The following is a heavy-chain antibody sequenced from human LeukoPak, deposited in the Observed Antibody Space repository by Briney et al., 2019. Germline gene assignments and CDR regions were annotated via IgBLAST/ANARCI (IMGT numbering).Heavy chain of an antibody. CDR1: GVSISTNTW. Sequence: PSGTLSLTCAVSGVSISTNTWWSWVRQTPGKGLEWIGEIFHSESVNSNPSLESRLTISLDKSKNHFSLELTSVTAADTAVYYCARHRIAAAGTFDYWGQGTLVTVSS. D-gene: IGHD6-13*01. CDR2: IFHSESV. CDR3: ARHRIAAAGTFDY. J-gene: IGHJ4*02. V-gene: IGHV4-4*02.